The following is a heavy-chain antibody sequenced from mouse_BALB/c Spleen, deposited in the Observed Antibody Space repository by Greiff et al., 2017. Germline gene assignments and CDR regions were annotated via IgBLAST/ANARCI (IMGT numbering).Heavy chain of an antibody. J-gene: IGHJ4*01. D-gene: IGHD2-10*02. CDR3: ARAQYGNPYAMDY. CDR1: GFNIKDSY. Sequence: EVQLQQSGAELVKPGASVKLSCTASGFNIKDSYMHWVQQRPEQGLEWIGRIDPANGNTKYDPKVQGKATITADTSSNTAYLQLSSLTSEDTAVYYCARAQYGNPYAMDYWGQGTSVTVSS. V-gene: IGHV14-3*02. CDR2: IDPANGNT.